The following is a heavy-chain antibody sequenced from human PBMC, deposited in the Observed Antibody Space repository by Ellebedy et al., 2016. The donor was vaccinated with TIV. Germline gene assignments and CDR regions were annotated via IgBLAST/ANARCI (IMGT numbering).Heavy chain of an antibody. CDR3: ARGEMTGGMAEI. D-gene: IGHD3-9*01. CDR2: MYYSGRT. CDR1: GGSISSSSYY. V-gene: IGHV4-61*05. J-gene: IGHJ3*02. Sequence: MPSETLSLTCTLSGGSISSSSYYWGSTRQPPGKGLEWIAHMYYSGRTTYTPSLKSRVSLSVDTSKNQFSLTVTSVTAADTAIYYCARGEMTGGMAEIWGQGTMVTVSS.